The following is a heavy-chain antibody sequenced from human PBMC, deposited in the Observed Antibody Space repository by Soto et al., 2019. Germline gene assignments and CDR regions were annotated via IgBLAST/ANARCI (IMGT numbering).Heavy chain of an antibody. D-gene: IGHD5-12*01. V-gene: IGHV4-59*08. CDR1: GGSISSYY. CDR2: IYYSGST. Sequence: SETLSLTCTVSGGSISSYYWSWIRQPPGKGLEWIGYIYYSGSTNYNPSLKSRVTISVDTSKNQFSLKLSSVTAADTAVYYCARHYSGYDFDYWGQGTLVTVSS. J-gene: IGHJ4*02. CDR3: ARHYSGYDFDY.